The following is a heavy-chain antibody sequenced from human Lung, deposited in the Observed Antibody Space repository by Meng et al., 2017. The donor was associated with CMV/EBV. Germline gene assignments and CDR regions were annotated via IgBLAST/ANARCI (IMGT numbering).Heavy chain of an antibody. J-gene: IGHJ6*02. D-gene: IGHD3-10*01. Sequence: SCAASGFTFSSYEMNWVRQAPGKGLEWVSYISSSGSTIYYADSVKGRFTISRDNAKNSLYLQMNSLRAEDTAVYYCARAGITMVRGGMVDYYGMDVWGQGTTVTV. CDR2: ISSSGSTI. CDR1: GFTFSSYE. CDR3: ARAGITMVRGGMVDYYGMDV. V-gene: IGHV3-48*03.